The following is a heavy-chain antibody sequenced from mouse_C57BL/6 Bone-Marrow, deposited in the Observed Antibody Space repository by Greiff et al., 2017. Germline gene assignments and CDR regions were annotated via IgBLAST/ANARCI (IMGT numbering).Heavy chain of an antibody. CDR3: ARGYYCYDDPYWYFDV. CDR1: GYTFTDYN. J-gene: IGHJ1*03. CDR2: INPNYGGT. Sequence: VQLQQSGPELVKPGASVKIPCKASGYTFTDYNMDWVKQSHGKSLEWIGDINPNYGGTNYNEKFKGKATLTADKYSRTAYMPLSLLSSEVSAVYFCARGYYCYDDPYWYFDVWGTGTTVTVSS. D-gene: IGHD2-12*01. V-gene: IGHV1-18*01.